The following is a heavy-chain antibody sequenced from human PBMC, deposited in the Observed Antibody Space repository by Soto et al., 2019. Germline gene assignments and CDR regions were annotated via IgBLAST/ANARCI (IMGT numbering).Heavy chain of an antibody. CDR3: AKANNYDDSFMSAVDI. D-gene: IGHD4-17*01. CDR1: GFTFSRYA. Sequence: QVQLVESGGGVVQPGTSLRLSCAASGFTFSRYAMHWVRQAPGKGLEWVAVISYDGSNKDYVDSVKGRFTISGDNSKNTLYVQMNRLRVEDTAVYYCAKANNYDDSFMSAVDIWGQGTTVPVSS. J-gene: IGHJ3*02. V-gene: IGHV3-30*18. CDR2: ISYDGSNK.